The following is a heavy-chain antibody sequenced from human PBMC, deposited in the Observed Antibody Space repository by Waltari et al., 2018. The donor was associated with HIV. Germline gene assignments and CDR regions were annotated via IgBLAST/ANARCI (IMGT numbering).Heavy chain of an antibody. D-gene: IGHD6-6*01. J-gene: IGHJ6*02. CDR2: IDYTGAT. Sequence: QVQLQESGPGLVKPSETLSLTCTVSGGSISTSGYYWGWIRQPPGMGLHGIGIIDYTGATYYNPVLKGGVTISVDTSNNLFSRKLTSVTAADSAVYYCARSIGHEYYFHGMHVWGQGTTVTVSS. CDR3: ARSIGHEYYFHGMHV. CDR1: GGSISTSGYY. V-gene: IGHV4-39*01.